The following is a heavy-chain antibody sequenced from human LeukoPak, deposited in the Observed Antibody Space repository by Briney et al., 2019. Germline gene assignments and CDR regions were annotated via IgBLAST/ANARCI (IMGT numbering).Heavy chain of an antibody. Sequence: SETLSLTCAVSGYSISTGRYWGWIRQPPGKGLEWIGSIYQSGSTYYNPSLKSRVTISVDTSKNQFSLNLRSVTAADAAVYYCARGGTDYYYMDVWGKGTTVTVSS. D-gene: IGHD1-1*01. CDR2: IYQSGST. V-gene: IGHV4-38-2*01. J-gene: IGHJ6*03. CDR3: ARGGTDYYYMDV. CDR1: GYSISTGRY.